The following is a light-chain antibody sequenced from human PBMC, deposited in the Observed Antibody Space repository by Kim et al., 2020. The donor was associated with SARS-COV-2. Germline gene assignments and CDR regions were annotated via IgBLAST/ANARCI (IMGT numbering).Light chain of an antibody. Sequence: SYELTQPPSVSVSPGQTASITCSGDKSGDKYACWYQQKPGQSPVLVIYQDSKRPSGIPERFSGSNSGNTATLTISGTQAMDEADYYCQVWDISTVVFGGG. J-gene: IGLJ2*01. CDR3: QVWDISTVV. CDR1: KSGDKY. CDR2: QDS. V-gene: IGLV3-1*01.